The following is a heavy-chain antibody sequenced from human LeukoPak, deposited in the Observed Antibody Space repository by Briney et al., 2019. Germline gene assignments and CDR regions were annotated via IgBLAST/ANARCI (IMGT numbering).Heavy chain of an antibody. V-gene: IGHV4-38-2*02. CDR2: IYHSGST. Sequence: RTSETLSLTCTVSGYSISSGYYWGWIRQPPGQGLEWIGSIYHSGSTYYNPSLKSRVTISVDTSKNQFSLKLSSVTAADTAVYYCARPNNWNPEGFDPWGQGTLVTVSS. D-gene: IGHD1-20*01. J-gene: IGHJ5*02. CDR1: GYSISSGYY. CDR3: ARPNNWNPEGFDP.